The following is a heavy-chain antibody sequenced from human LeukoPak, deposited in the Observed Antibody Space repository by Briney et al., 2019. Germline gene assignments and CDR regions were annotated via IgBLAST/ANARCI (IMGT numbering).Heavy chain of an antibody. J-gene: IGHJ6*03. CDR3: ARKRSYYYYYMDV. CDR1: GFTVFSNY. V-gene: IGHV3-53*01. Sequence: GGSLRLSCAASGFTVFSNYMSWVRQAPGKGLEWVSVIYSDGTTYYADSVQGRFTISRDNSKNTVYLQMKSLRAEDTAVYFCARKRSYYYYYMDVWGKGTTVTVSS. D-gene: IGHD3-10*01. CDR2: IYSDGTT.